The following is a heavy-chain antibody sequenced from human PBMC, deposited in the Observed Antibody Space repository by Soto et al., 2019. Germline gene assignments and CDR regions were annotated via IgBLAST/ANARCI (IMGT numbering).Heavy chain of an antibody. CDR3: GRDGPLPASSGMDV. CDR2: INTDGRSTST. V-gene: IGHV3-74*01. CDR1: GFTFSNYW. Sequence: GGSLRLSCAASGFTFSNYWMHWVRQAPGKGLVWVSRINTDGRSTSTSYADSVKGRFRISRDNAKNTLYLQMNSLRAEDTAVYYCGRDGPLPASSGMDVWGQGTTVTVSS. D-gene: IGHD1-26*01. J-gene: IGHJ6*02.